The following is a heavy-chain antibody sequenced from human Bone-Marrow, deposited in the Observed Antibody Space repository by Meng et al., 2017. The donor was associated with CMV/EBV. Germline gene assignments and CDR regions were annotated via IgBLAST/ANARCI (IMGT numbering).Heavy chain of an antibody. D-gene: IGHD2-15*01. CDR2: IKQDGSEK. V-gene: IGHV3-7*01. Sequence: GESLKISCAASGFTFSSYWMSWVRQAPGKGLEWVANIKQDGSEKYYVDSVKGRFTISRDNAKNSLYLQMNSLRAEDTAVYYCARSDGYCSGGSCYRTGPYYYYYGMDVWGQGTTVTVSS. CDR1: GFTFSSYW. J-gene: IGHJ6*02. CDR3: ARSDGYCSGGSCYRTGPYYYYYGMDV.